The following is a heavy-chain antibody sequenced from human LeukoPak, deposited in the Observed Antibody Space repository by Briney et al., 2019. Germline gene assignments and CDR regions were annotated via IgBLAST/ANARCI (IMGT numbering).Heavy chain of an antibody. Sequence: SETLSLTCTVSGGSISSGSYYWSWIRQPAGKGLEWIGRIYTSGSTNYNPSLKSRVTMSVDTSKNQFSLKLSSVTAADTAVYYCAREGGSYDILTEYYYYYMDVWGKGTTVTISS. J-gene: IGHJ6*03. V-gene: IGHV4-61*02. D-gene: IGHD3-9*01. CDR2: IYTSGST. CDR3: AREGGSYDILTEYYYYYMDV. CDR1: GGSISSGSYY.